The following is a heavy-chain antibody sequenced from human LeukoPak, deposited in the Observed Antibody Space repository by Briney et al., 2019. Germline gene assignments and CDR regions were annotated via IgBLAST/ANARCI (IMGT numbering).Heavy chain of an antibody. CDR1: GGSISSSYYY. CDR2: IYYSGST. Sequence: SETLSLTCTVSGGSISSSYYYWGWIRQPPGKGLEWIGYIYYSGSTYYNPSLKSRVTISVDTSKNQFSLKLSSVTAADTAVYYCARVARGGRHFDYWGQGTLVTVSS. V-gene: IGHV4-31*03. D-gene: IGHD3-10*01. J-gene: IGHJ4*02. CDR3: ARVARGGRHFDY.